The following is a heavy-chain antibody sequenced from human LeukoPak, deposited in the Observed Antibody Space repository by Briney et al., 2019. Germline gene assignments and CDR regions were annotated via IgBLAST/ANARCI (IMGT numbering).Heavy chain of an antibody. V-gene: IGHV3-11*04. CDR2: ISPSGTAI. CDR1: GFTFSDYY. D-gene: IGHD3-22*01. CDR3: ARDIYYDSSGYYQLFDY. Sequence: GGSLRPSCEASGFTFSDYYMSWIRQVPGKGLEWLLYISPSGTAIYYADSVKGRFTISRDNAKNSLYLQMNSLRAEDTAVYYCARDIYYDSSGYYQLFDYWGQGTLVTVSS. J-gene: IGHJ4*02.